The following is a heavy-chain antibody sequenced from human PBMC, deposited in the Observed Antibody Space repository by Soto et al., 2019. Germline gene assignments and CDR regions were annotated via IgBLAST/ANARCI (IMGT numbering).Heavy chain of an antibody. V-gene: IGHV1-69*01. D-gene: IGHD3-16*01. CDR3: ARTAPMDAGDKYYYDF. Sequence: QVQLVQSGAEVKKTGSSVKVSCKTSGGTFSTFGISWVRQAPGQGIEWMGGIIPFFGTAEYSQKFEDRNTITADESTNTVYMDLRSLTSEDTAIYYCARTAPMDAGDKYYYDFWGQGALVTVSS. J-gene: IGHJ4*02. CDR1: GGTFSTFG. CDR2: IIPFFGTA.